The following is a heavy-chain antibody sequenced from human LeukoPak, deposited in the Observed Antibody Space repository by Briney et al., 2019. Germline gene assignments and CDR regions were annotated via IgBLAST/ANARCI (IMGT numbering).Heavy chain of an antibody. V-gene: IGHV1-2*02. CDR2: INPNSGGT. CDR1: GCTFTGYY. J-gene: IGHJ4*02. D-gene: IGHD5-24*01. CDR3: ARDWGDGYNWIDY. Sequence: ASVKVSCKASGCTFTGYYMHWVRQAPGQGLEWMGWINPNSGGTNYAQKFQGRVTMTRDTSISTAYMELSRLRSDDTAVYYCARDWGDGYNWIDYWGQGTLVTVSS.